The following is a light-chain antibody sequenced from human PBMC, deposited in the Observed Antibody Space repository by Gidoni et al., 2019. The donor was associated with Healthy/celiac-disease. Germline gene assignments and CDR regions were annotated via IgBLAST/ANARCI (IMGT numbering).Light chain of an antibody. CDR1: PSVSSN. CDR3: QQYNNWPPLT. CDR2: GAS. V-gene: IGKV3-15*01. Sequence: EIVMTQSPATLSVSPGERATLSCRARPSVSSNFAWYQQKPGQAPRLLIYGASTRATGIPARFRGSVSRPEFTLTISSLQSEDFAVYYCQQYNNWPPLTFGGXTKVEIK. J-gene: IGKJ4*01.